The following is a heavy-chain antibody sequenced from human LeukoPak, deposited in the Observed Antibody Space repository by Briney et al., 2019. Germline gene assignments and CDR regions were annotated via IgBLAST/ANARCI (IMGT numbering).Heavy chain of an antibody. Sequence: PSETLSLTCTVSGGSISSYYWSWIRQPPGKGLEWIGYIYYSGSTNYNPSFKSRVTISVDTSKNQFSLKLSSVTAADTAVYYCAGSDGYSYGAFDYWGQGTLVTVSS. CDR2: IYYSGST. CDR1: GGSISSYY. CDR3: AGSDGYSYGAFDY. V-gene: IGHV4-59*01. D-gene: IGHD5-18*01. J-gene: IGHJ4*02.